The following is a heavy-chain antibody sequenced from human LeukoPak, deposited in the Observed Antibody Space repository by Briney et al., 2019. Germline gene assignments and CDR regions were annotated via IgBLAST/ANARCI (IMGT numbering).Heavy chain of an antibody. Sequence: GGSLRLSCAASGFTFSSYWMSWVRQAPGKGLEWVANIKQDGSEKYYVDSVKGRFTISRDNSKNTLYLQMNSLRAEDTAVYYCAKDVTAAAGPLDYWGQGTLVTVSS. CDR2: IKQDGSEK. CDR1: GFTFSSYW. CDR3: AKDVTAAAGPLDY. V-gene: IGHV3-7*03. J-gene: IGHJ4*02. D-gene: IGHD6-13*01.